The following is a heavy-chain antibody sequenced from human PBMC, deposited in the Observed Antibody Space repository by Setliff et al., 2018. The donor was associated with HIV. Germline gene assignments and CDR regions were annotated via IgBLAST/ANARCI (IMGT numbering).Heavy chain of an antibody. D-gene: IGHD5-12*01. V-gene: IGHV3-15*01. CDR2: IRSKIHGGTT. CDR3: VRDARGWLKHLD. J-gene: IGHJ4*02. Sequence: PGGSLRLSCAASGFTFSHAWMSWVRQATGKGLEWVGRIRSKIHGGTTDYAAPLKGRFTISRDDSKTTLYLEINSLKTDDTAVYYCVRDARGWLKHLDWGQGTLVTVSS. CDR1: GFTFSHAW.